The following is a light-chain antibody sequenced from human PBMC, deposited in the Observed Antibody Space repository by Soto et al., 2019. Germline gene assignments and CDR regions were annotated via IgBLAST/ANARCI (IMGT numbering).Light chain of an antibody. CDR1: QSVSSH. V-gene: IGKV3-20*01. Sequence: ELVMTQTPATLSVSPGERATLSCRASQSVSSHLAGYQPKPGQARRLLSYGASNTATGIPGRFNGSGSWTDFTPTITTLEPDEFAAYYCQQYGSSGMFGQGSKV. CDR2: GAS. J-gene: IGKJ1*01. CDR3: QQYGSSGM.